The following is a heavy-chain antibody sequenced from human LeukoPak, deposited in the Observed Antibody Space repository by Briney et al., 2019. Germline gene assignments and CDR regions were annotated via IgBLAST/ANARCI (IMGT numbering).Heavy chain of an antibody. CDR2: IWYDGSNK. Sequence: PGRSLRLSCAASGFTFSSYGMHWVRQAPGKGLEWVAVIWYDGSNKYYADSVKGRFTISRDNSKDTLYLQMNSLRAEDTAVYYCARDLNSGYDWGFDYWGQGTLVTVSS. CDR1: GFTFSSYG. V-gene: IGHV3-33*01. J-gene: IGHJ4*02. CDR3: ARDLNSGYDWGFDY. D-gene: IGHD5-12*01.